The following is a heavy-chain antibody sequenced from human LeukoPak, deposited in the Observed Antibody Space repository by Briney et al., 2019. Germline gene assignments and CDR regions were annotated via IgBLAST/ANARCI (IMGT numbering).Heavy chain of an antibody. J-gene: IGHJ4*02. V-gene: IGHV1-18*01. CDR1: GYTFTSYG. CDR2: ISAYNGNT. CDR3: ARVPLRFLEWPPLSDY. D-gene: IGHD3-3*01. Sequence: ASVKVSCKASGYTFTSYGISWVRQAPGQGLEWMGWISAYNGNTNYAQKLQGRVTMTTDTSTSTAYMELRSLRSDDTAVYYCARVPLRFLEWPPLSDYWGQGTLVTVSS.